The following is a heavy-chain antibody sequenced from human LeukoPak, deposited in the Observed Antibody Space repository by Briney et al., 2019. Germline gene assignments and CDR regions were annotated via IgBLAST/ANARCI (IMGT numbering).Heavy chain of an antibody. J-gene: IGHJ4*02. CDR3: ARTSSYYYGSGSPRQYYFDY. CDR1: GFSLSTSGMC. CDR2: IDWDDDK. Sequence: SGPALVKPTQTLTLTCTFSGFSLSTSGMCVSWIRQPPGKALEWLARIDWDDDKYYSTSLKTRLTISKDTSKNQVVLTMTNMDPVDTATYYCARTSSYYYGSGSPRQYYFDYWGQGTLVTVSS. D-gene: IGHD3-10*01. V-gene: IGHV2-70*11.